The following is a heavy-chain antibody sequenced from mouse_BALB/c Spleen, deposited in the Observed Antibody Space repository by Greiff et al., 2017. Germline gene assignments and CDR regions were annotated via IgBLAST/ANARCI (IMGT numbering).Heavy chain of an antibody. Sequence: EVKLMESGGGLVQPGGSRKLSCAASGFTFSSFGMHWVRQAPEKGLEWVAYISSGSSTIYYADTVKGRFTISRDNPKNTLFLQMTSLRSEDTAMYYCARSPAYYYGSSWFAYWGQGTLVTVSA. V-gene: IGHV5-17*02. CDR3: ARSPAYYYGSSWFAY. CDR1: GFTFSSFG. CDR2: ISSGSSTI. D-gene: IGHD1-1*01. J-gene: IGHJ3*01.